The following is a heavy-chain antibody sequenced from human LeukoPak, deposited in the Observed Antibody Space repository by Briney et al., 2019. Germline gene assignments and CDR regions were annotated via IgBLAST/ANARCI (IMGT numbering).Heavy chain of an antibody. J-gene: IGHJ6*03. CDR1: GFTVSSNS. CDR3: ARARFETTVTTLVRKKDYYYYNMDV. V-gene: IGHV3-53*01. D-gene: IGHD4-17*01. CDR2: IYSDNT. Sequence: GGSLRLSCTVSGFTVSSNSMSWVRQAPGKGLEWVSFIYSDNTHYSDSVKGRFTISRDNAKNSLYLQMNSLRAEDTAVYYCARARFETTVTTLVRKKDYYYYNMDVWGKGTTVTVSS.